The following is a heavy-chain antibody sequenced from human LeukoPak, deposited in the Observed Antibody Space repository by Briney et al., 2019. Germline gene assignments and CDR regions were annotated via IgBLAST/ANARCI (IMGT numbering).Heavy chain of an antibody. Sequence: GGSLRLSCAASGFTFSSYWMSWVRQAPGKGLEWVANIKQDGSEKYYVDSVKGRFTISRDNAKNSLYLQMNSLRAEDTAVYYCARTAVAKTYYYYYYMDVWGKGTTVTVSS. CDR3: ARTAVAKTYYYYYYMDV. CDR2: IKQDGSEK. V-gene: IGHV3-7*01. CDR1: GFTFSSYW. D-gene: IGHD6-19*01. J-gene: IGHJ6*03.